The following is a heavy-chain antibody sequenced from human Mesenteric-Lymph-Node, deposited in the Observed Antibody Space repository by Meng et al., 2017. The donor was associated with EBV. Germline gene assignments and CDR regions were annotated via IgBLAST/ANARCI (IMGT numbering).Heavy chain of an antibody. V-gene: IGHV4-34*01. CDR3: ARGHMWDNKFDP. J-gene: IGHJ5*02. D-gene: IGHD1-26*01. CDR2: INHNGVA. CDR1: GGSFSGYY. Sequence: QVQLQQWGAGLLKPSEPMSLTCAVYGGSFSGYYWTWIRQPPETGLEWIGEINHNGVADYNPSLKSRVTISVDTSKNQFSLRLTSVTAADTAVYYCARGHMWDNKFDPWGQGTLVTVSS.